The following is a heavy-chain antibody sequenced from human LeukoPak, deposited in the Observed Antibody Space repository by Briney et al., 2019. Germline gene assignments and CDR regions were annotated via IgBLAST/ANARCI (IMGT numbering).Heavy chain of an antibody. CDR1: GYIFTDYW. Sequence: GESLKISCKASGYIFTDYWIAWVRQMPGKGLEWMGVIYPGDSETRYSPSFQGQVTISADKSISTAYLQWSSLKASDTAMYYCARQGSSGYPFDPWGQGTLVTVSS. D-gene: IGHD3-22*01. J-gene: IGHJ5*02. CDR3: ARQGSSGYPFDP. V-gene: IGHV5-51*01. CDR2: IYPGDSET.